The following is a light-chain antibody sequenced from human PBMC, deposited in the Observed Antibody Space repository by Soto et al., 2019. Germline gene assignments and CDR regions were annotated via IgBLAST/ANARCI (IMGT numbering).Light chain of an antibody. CDR3: QQYDTFIT. Sequence: DIQMTQSPSTLSASAGERVTNTCRASHNINIWLAWYRQKPGKAPEPLIYDASSLETGVPSRFSGSGSGTEFTLTISSLQPDDFATYYCQQYDTFITFGQGTRLEIK. CDR1: HNINIW. V-gene: IGKV1-5*01. J-gene: IGKJ5*01. CDR2: DAS.